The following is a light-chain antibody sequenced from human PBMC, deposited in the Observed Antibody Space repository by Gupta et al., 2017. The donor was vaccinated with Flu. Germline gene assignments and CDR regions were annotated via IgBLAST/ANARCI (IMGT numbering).Light chain of an antibody. V-gene: IGKV1-39*01. CDR3: QQSYSIPET. CDR2: AAS. J-gene: IGKJ1*01. CDR1: QSIDNY. Sequence: GYRVTITCRASQSIDNYLHWYQQKSGGAPKLLIYAASNLYSGVPSRFSGSGSGTHFTLTISSLQPEDFATYYCQQSYSIPETFGQGTKVEIK.